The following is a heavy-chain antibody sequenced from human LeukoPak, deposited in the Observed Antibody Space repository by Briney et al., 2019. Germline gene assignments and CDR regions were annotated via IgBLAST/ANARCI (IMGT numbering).Heavy chain of an antibody. CDR1: GFTFSSYS. J-gene: IGHJ4*02. CDR2: ISSSSSYI. Sequence: GGSLRLSCAASGFTFSSYSMHWVRQAPGKGLEWVSSISSSSSYIYYADSVKGRFTISRDNAKNSLYLQLNSLRAEDTAVYYCARDLYSGSYSYFDYWGQGTLVTVSS. CDR3: ARDLYSGSYSYFDY. D-gene: IGHD1-26*01. V-gene: IGHV3-21*01.